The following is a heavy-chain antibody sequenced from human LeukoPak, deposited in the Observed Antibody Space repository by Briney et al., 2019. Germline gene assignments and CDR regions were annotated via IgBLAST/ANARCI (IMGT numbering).Heavy chain of an antibody. D-gene: IGHD3-9*01. Sequence: PGGSLRLSCAASGFTFTNAWMHWVRQAPGKGLEWVGRVKTKSEGGTKDYAAPVRGRFTISRDDSENTLYLQMNSLKTEDTALYYCSTDQGGDILTGSWGQGTLVTVSS. CDR2: VKTKSEGGTK. CDR3: STDQGGDILTGS. J-gene: IGHJ4*02. CDR1: GFTFTNAW. V-gene: IGHV3-15*07.